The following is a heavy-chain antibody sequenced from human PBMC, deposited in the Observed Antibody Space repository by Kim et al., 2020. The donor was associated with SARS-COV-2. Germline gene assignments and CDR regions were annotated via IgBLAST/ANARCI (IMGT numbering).Heavy chain of an antibody. Sequence: SETLSLTCTVSGGSISTSSYYWGWIRQPPGKGLEWIGNIYYSGSTYYNPSLKSRVTISVDTSKNQFSLKLTSVTAADTAVYYCARHGDYWGQGTLVTVSS. CDR3: ARHGDY. J-gene: IGHJ4*02. V-gene: IGHV4-39*01. CDR2: IYYSGST. CDR1: GGSISTSSYY.